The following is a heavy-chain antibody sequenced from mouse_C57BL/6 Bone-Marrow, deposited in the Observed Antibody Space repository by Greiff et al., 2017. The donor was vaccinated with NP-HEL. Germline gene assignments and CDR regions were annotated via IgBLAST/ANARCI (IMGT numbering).Heavy chain of an antibody. J-gene: IGHJ2*01. Sequence: VQLQQSGPGLVKPSQSLSLTCSVTGYSITSGYYWNWIRQFPGNKLEWMGYISYDGSNNYNPSLQNRISITRDTSKNQFFLKLNSVTTEDTATYYCAREGDYYGSSFDYWGQGTTLTVSS. CDR1: GYSITSGYY. CDR3: AREGDYYGSSFDY. CDR2: ISYDGSN. V-gene: IGHV3-6*01. D-gene: IGHD1-1*01.